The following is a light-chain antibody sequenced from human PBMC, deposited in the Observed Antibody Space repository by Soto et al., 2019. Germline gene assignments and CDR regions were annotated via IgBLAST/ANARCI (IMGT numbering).Light chain of an antibody. CDR1: SNDVGAYNF. CDR3: CTYAGDIILYV. Sequence: QSALTQPPSASGSPGQSVTISCTGTSNDVGAYNFVSWYQQHPGKAPKLMIYEVTKRPSGVPDRFSGSNSGNTASLTVSGLQAEDEADYYCCTYAGDIILYVFGTGTKVTVL. V-gene: IGLV2-8*01. CDR2: EVT. J-gene: IGLJ1*01.